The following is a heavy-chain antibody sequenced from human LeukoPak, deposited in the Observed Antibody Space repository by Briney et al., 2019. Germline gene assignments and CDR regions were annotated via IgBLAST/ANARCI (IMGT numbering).Heavy chain of an antibody. CDR1: GFTFSSYD. CDR3: ARFIITMIVVVIWY. Sequence: GGSLRLSCAACGFTFSSYDMHWVRQATGKGLEWVSAIGTAGDTYYPGSVKGQFTISRESAKNSLYLQMNSLRAGDTAVYYCARFIITMIVVVIWYWGQGTLVTVSS. J-gene: IGHJ4*02. D-gene: IGHD3-22*01. V-gene: IGHV3-13*03. CDR2: IGTAGDT.